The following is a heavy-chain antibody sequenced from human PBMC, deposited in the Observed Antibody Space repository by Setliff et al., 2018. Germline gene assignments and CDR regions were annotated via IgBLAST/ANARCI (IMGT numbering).Heavy chain of an antibody. V-gene: IGHV4-39*01. CDR2: IYYTGST. CDR3: ARDMGQPYYFES. J-gene: IGHJ4*02. CDR1: GGSISSSSHY. Sequence: SETLSLTCTVSGGSISSSSHYWGWIRQPPGKGLEWIGSIYYTGSTYYNPSLKSRVTMXXXTSKRQXXXXXXXXXXXXXXVYYCARDMGQPYYFESWGLGTLVTVSS. D-gene: IGHD3-10*01.